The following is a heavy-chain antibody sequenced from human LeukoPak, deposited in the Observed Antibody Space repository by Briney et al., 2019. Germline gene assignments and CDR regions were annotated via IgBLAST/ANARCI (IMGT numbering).Heavy chain of an antibody. CDR1: GGSISSYY. V-gene: IGHV4-59*01. CDR3: ASQLGGTTFH. D-gene: IGHD1-1*01. J-gene: IGHJ4*02. Sequence: PSETLSLTCTVSGGSISSYYWSWIRQPPGKGLEWIGYVYYNGITNYNPSLKSRVSISLDTSKNQFSLKLNSVTAADTAVYYCASQLGGTTFHWGQGTLVPVSS. CDR2: VYYNGIT.